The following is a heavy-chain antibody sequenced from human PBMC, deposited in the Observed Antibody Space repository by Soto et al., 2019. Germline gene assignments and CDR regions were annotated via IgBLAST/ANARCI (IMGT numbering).Heavy chain of an antibody. D-gene: IGHD4-17*01. CDR2: IYHSGST. J-gene: IGHJ4*02. CDR3: AGRDTYGEPVEY. V-gene: IGHV4-30-2*01. CDR1: GFSISSFVYS. Sequence: TLSLTCAVSGFSISSFVYSWGCIRQRPGKGLELIGYIYHSGSTYYNPALKSRVTISVDRSKNQFSLKLSSVTAAETAVYYCAGRDTYGEPVEYWGQGTMVTVSS.